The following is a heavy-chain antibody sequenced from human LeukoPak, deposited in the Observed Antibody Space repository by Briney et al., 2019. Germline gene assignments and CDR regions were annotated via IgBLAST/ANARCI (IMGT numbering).Heavy chain of an antibody. V-gene: IGHV1-69*13. Sequence: SVKVSCKASGGTFSSYAISWVRQAPGQGLEWMGGIIPIFGTANYAQKFQGRVTITADESTSTAYMELSSLRSEDTAVYYCARDGLSPFMIVVVPFDYWGQGTLVTVSS. D-gene: IGHD3-22*01. CDR2: IIPIFGTA. J-gene: IGHJ4*02. CDR1: GGTFSSYA. CDR3: ARDGLSPFMIVVVPFDY.